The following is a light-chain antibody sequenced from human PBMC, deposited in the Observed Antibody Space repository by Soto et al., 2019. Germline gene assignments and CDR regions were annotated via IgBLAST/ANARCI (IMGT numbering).Light chain of an antibody. CDR1: QSISNS. CDR3: QHTFSPPYT. CDR2: VAS. V-gene: IGKV1-39*01. J-gene: IGKJ2*01. Sequence: DIQMTQSLSSLSASVGDTVTITCRASQSISNSLSWYQQKPGKAPKFLIYVASTLQRGVPSRFSGRASRTAFPLTISRLQPEDVATYYCQHTFSPPYTFGQGTKLEI.